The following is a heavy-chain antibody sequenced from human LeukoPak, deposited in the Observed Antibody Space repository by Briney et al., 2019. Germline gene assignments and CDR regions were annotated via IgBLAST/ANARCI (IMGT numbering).Heavy chain of an antibody. CDR3: ARGFKGDLRFLEWLPKLGGFDY. Sequence: SETLSLTCAVYGGSFSGYYWSWIRQPPGKGLEWIGEINHSGSTNYNPSLKSRVTISVDTSKNQFSLKLSSVTAADTAVYYCARGFKGDLRFLEWLPKLGGFDYWGQGTLVTVSS. D-gene: IGHD3-3*01. V-gene: IGHV4-34*01. J-gene: IGHJ4*02. CDR2: INHSGST. CDR1: GGSFSGYY.